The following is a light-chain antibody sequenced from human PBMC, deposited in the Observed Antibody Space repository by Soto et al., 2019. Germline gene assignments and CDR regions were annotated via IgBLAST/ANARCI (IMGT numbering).Light chain of an antibody. CDR1: QSVSSSY. CDR2: GAS. J-gene: IGKJ1*01. Sequence: EIVLTQSPGTLSLSPGERATLSCRASQSVSSSYLAWYQQKPGQAPRLLIYGASSRATGIPDRFSDSGSGTDFTLTISRLEPEDCAVYYCQQYCSSRTFGQGTQVEIK. CDR3: QQYCSSRT. V-gene: IGKV3-20*01.